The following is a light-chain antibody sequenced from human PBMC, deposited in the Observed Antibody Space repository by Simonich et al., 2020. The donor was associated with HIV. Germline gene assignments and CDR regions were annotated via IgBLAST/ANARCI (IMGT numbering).Light chain of an antibody. J-gene: IGKJ1*01. Sequence: DSQMTQSPSTLSASVGDRVTITCRASQSISSWLAWYQQKPGKAPKLLIYKASSLESGGPSRFSGSGSGTEFPLTISSLQPDDFATYYCQQYNSYSWTFCQGTKVEIK. V-gene: IGKV1-5*03. CDR3: QQYNSYSWT. CDR1: QSISSW. CDR2: KAS.